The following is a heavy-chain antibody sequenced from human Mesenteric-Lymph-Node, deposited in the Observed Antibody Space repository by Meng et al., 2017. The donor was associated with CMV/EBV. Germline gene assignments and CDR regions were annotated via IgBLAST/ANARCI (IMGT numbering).Heavy chain of an antibody. CDR2: ISSSSSTI. Sequence: GESLKISCAASGFTFSSYSMNWVRQAPGKGLEWVSYISSSSSTIYYADSVKGRFTISRDNAKNSLYLQMNSLRAEDTAVYYCARDRSGSYIDYWGQGILVTVSS. D-gene: IGHD1-26*01. CDR3: ARDRSGSYIDY. CDR1: GFTFSSYS. J-gene: IGHJ4*02. V-gene: IGHV3-48*04.